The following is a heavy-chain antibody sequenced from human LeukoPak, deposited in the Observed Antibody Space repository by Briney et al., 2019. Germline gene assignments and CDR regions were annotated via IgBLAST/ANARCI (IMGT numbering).Heavy chain of an antibody. CDR2: IWYDGSNK. CDR1: GFTFDDYA. Sequence: GGSLRLSCAASGFTFDDYAMHWVRQAPGKGLEWVAVIWYDGSNKYYADSVKGRFTISRDNSKNTLYLQMNSLRAEDTAVYYCARGSFDRYDSSGYYLDYWGQGTLVTVSS. CDR3: ARGSFDRYDSSGYYLDY. D-gene: IGHD3-22*01. J-gene: IGHJ4*02. V-gene: IGHV3-33*08.